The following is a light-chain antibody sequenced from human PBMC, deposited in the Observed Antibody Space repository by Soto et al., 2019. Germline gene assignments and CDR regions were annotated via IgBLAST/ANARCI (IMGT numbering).Light chain of an antibody. CDR2: AAS. V-gene: IGKV1-39*01. CDR1: QSISSY. J-gene: IGKJ1*01. CDR3: QQSYSTPRT. Sequence: DIQMTQSPSSLSASVGDRVTITCRASQSISSYLNWYQQKPGKAPQLLIYAASSLQSGVPSRFSGSVSGTDLTLTISSLHPEDFATYACQQSYSTPRTFGQGTKVAIK.